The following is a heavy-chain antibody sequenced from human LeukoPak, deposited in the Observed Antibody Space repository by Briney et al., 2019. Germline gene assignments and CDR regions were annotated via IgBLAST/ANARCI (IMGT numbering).Heavy chain of an antibody. J-gene: IGHJ4*02. Sequence: PGGSLRLSCAASGFTFSTHCMSWVRQAPGKGLEWVANIKSDGSENYYVDSVKGRFTISRDNAKNSLYLQMSSLRPEDAAVYYCARSSRYGLDYWGQGTLVTVSS. D-gene: IGHD3-10*01. CDR1: GFTFSTHC. V-gene: IGHV3-7*04. CDR2: IKSDGSEN. CDR3: ARSSRYGLDY.